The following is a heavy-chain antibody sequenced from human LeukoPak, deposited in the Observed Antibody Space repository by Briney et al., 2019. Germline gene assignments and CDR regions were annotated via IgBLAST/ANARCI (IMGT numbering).Heavy chain of an antibody. CDR3: ARWAYYGGKIDY. D-gene: IGHD4-23*01. V-gene: IGHV4-61*01. CDR1: GGSVSSGSYY. Sequence: SETLSLTCTVSGGSVSSGSYYWSWIRQPPGKGPEWIGYIYYSGSTNYNPSLKSRVTISVDTSKNQFSLKLSSVTAVDTAVYYCARWAYYGGKIDYWGQGTLVTVSS. CDR2: IYYSGST. J-gene: IGHJ4*02.